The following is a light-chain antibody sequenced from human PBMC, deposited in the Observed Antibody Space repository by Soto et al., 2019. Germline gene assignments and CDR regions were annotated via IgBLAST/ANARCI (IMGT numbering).Light chain of an antibody. V-gene: IGLV2-14*01. J-gene: IGLJ2*01. Sequence: QSALTQPASVSGSPGQSITISCTGTSSDVGGYNYVSWYQQHPGKAPKLMIYEVSNRPSGVSNRFSGSKSGNTASLTISGLQAEGEADCYCSSYTSISTHVVFGGGTKLTVL. CDR3: SSYTSISTHVV. CDR1: SSDVGGYNY. CDR2: EVS.